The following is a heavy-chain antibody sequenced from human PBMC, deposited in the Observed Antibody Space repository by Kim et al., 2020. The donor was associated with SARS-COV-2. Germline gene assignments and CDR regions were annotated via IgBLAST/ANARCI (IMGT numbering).Heavy chain of an antibody. D-gene: IGHD6-13*01. V-gene: IGHV4-38-2*02. J-gene: IGHJ3*02. CDR3: ARRAWGDSPAPDWAFDI. Sequence: SETLSLTCTVSGYSISSGYYWGWIRQPPGKGLEWIGSIYHSGSTYYNPSLKSRVTISVDTSKNQFSLKLSSVTAADTAVYYCARRAWGDSPAPDWAFDIWGQGTMVTVSS. CDR1: GYSISSGYY. CDR2: IYHSGST.